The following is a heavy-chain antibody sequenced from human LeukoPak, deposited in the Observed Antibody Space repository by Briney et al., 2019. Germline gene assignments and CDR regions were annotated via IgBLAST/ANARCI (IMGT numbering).Heavy chain of an antibody. V-gene: IGHV1-8*01. CDR2: MNPNSGNT. CDR3: ARAARVITFGGVVYYFDY. J-gene: IGHJ4*02. Sequence: GASVKVSCKASGYTFTSYGINWVRQATGQGLEWVGWMNPNSGNTGYAQKFQGRVTMTRNTSISTAYMELSSLRSEDTAVYYCARAARVITFGGVVYYFDYWGQGTLVTVSS. CDR1: GYTFTSYG. D-gene: IGHD3-16*01.